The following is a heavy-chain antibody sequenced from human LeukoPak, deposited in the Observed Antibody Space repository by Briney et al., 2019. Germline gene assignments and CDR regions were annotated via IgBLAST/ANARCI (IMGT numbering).Heavy chain of an antibody. CDR3: AKRLLLRGFDY. CDR2: ISGSGGST. Sequence: EGSLRLSCTVSGFTVSSNSVSWVRQAPGKGLEWVSAISGSGGSTYYADSVKGRFTISRDNSKNTLYLQMNSLRAEDTAVYYCAKRLLLRGFDYWGQGTLVTVSS. V-gene: IGHV3-23*01. D-gene: IGHD3-22*01. J-gene: IGHJ4*02. CDR1: GFTVSSNS.